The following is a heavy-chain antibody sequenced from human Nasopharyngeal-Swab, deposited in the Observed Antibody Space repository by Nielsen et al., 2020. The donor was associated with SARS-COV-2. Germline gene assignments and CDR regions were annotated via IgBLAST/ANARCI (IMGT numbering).Heavy chain of an antibody. CDR3: ARAAPHDWYFDL. J-gene: IGHJ2*01. V-gene: IGHV4-34*01. D-gene: IGHD1-14*01. CDR1: GGSFSGYY. Sequence: SETLSLTCAVYGGSFSGYYWSWIRQPPGKGLEWIGEISHSGSTNYNPSLKSRVTISVDTSKNQFSLKLSSVTAADTAVYYCARAAPHDWYFDLWGRGTLVTVSS. CDR2: ISHSGST.